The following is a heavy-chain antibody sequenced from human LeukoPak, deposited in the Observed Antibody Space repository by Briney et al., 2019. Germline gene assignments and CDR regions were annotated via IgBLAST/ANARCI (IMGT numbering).Heavy chain of an antibody. J-gene: IGHJ4*02. V-gene: IGHV1-18*01. CDR1: GYTFTSYG. D-gene: IGHD2-2*01. Sequence: VASVKVSCKASGYTFTSYGISWVRQAPGQGLEWMGWISAYNGDTNYAQKLQGRVTMTTDTSTSTAYMELRSLRSDDTAVYYCATGYCSTNCRIDYWGQGTLVSVSS. CDR2: ISAYNGDT. CDR3: ATGYCSTNCRIDY.